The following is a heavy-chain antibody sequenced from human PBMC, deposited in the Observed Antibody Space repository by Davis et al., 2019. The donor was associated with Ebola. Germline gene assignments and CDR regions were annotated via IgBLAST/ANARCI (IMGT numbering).Heavy chain of an antibody. CDR1: GFPFRRYG. D-gene: IGHD3-10*01. Sequence: GESLKISCAASGFPFRRYGMSWVRQAPGKGLEWVSSMTYSGGRTFFADSVQGRFTVSRDYFKDTRYLQMNSLRVEDRGVYYCAREGDYYGSESHRDGFDIWGRGTMVAVSS. V-gene: IGHV3-23*01. CDR3: AREGDYYGSESHRDGFDI. CDR2: MTYSGGRT. J-gene: IGHJ3*02.